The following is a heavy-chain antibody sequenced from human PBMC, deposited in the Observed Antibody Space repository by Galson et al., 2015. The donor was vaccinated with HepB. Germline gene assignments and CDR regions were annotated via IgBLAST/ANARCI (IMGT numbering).Heavy chain of an antibody. CDR1: GDSVSSNSAA. CDR3: ARDQTHWGTTVTTFDY. V-gene: IGHV6-1*01. Sequence: CAISGDSVSSNSAAWNWIRQSPSRGLEWLGRTYYRSKWYNDYAVSVKSRITINPDTSKNQFSLQLNSVTPEDTAVYYCARDQTHWGTTVTTFDYWGQGTLVTVSS. CDR2: TYYRSKWYN. D-gene: IGHD4-17*01. J-gene: IGHJ4*02.